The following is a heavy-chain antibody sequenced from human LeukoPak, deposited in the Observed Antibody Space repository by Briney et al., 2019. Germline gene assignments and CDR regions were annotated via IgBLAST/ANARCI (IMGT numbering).Heavy chain of an antibody. CDR2: ISSSGSTK. V-gene: IGHV3-11*01. D-gene: IGHD5-24*01. J-gene: IGHJ4*01. CDR3: ARRLTDGEDLDY. Sequence: KSGGSLRLSCAASGFSFRDYYMSWIRQAPGKGLEWISYISSSGSTKYYTDSVRGRFAISRDNAKNSLYLQMNSLRVENTAVYYVARRLTDGEDLDYWGHETLVTASS. CDR1: GFSFRDYY.